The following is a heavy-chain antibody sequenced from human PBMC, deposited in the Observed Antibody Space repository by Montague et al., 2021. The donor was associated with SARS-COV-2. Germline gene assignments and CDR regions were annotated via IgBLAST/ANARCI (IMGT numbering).Heavy chain of an antibody. J-gene: IGHJ5*02. D-gene: IGHD3-10*01. CDR3: ARAVSVRRAVNWFDP. V-gene: IGHV4-59*11. Sequence: SETLSLTCTVSGGSMSDHYWAWIRQPPGKGLEWLAYVYYSGGINSNYSLKSRVSMSVDTSKNQFSLKLTSVTTADTAVYYCARAVSVRRAVNWFDPWGQGTLVTVSS. CDR2: VYYSGGI. CDR1: GGSMSDHY.